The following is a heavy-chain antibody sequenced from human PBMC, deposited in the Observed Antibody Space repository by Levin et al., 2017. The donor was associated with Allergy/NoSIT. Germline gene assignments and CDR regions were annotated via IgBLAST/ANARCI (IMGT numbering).Heavy chain of an antibody. CDR3: ARESGLLWIRFGEFPLGY. D-gene: IGHD3-10*01. CDR1: GFTFSSYA. Sequence: SCAASGFTFSSYAMHWVRQAPGKGLEWVAVISYDGSNKYYADSVKGRFTVSRDNSKNTLYLQMNSLRAEDTAVYYCARESGLLWIRFGEFPLGYWGQGTLVTVSS. CDR2: ISYDGSNK. J-gene: IGHJ4*02. V-gene: IGHV3-30-3*01.